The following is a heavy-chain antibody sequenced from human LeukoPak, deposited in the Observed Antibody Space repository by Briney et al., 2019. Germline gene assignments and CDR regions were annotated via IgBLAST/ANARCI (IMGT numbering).Heavy chain of an antibody. V-gene: IGHV1-18*01. CDR2: ISAYSGNT. CDR1: GYTFTNYG. CDR3: ARDIGVPAATYYFDY. D-gene: IGHD2-2*01. Sequence: ASVKVSCKASGYTFTNYGISWVRQAPGQGLEWMGSISAYSGNTNSAQKLQGRVTMTTDTSTSTAYMELRSLRSDDTAVYYCARDIGVPAATYYFDYWGQGTLVTVSS. J-gene: IGHJ4*02.